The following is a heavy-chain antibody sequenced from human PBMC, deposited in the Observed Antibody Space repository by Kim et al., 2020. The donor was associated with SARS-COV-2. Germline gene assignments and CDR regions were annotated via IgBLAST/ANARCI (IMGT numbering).Heavy chain of an antibody. D-gene: IGHD2-21*02. V-gene: IGHV3-30*04. CDR2: ISYDGSNK. J-gene: IGHJ4*02. CDR1: GFTFSSYA. CDR3: ARALIVVVTAILRSQYYFDY. Sequence: GGSLRLSCAASGFTFSSYAMHWVRQAPGKGLEWVAVISYDGSNKYYADSVKGRFTISRDNSKNTLYLQMNSLRAEDTAVYYCARALIVVVTAILRSQYYFDYWGQGTLVTVSS.